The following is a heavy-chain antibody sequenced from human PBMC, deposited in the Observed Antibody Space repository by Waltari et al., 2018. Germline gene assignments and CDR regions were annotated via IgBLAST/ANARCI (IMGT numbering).Heavy chain of an antibody. J-gene: IGHJ6*02. CDR1: GFTSRSNA. D-gene: IGHD3-3*01. CDR2: IAYDGSEK. V-gene: IGHV3-30*01. Sequence: VQLVESGGGVVQPGRSLRLSCAASGFTSRSNAMHWVRQAPGKGPEWVAVIAYDGSEKYYADSVEGRFTISRDNSKNTRYLQMNSLRAEDTAVYDCARVVTIFDYYGMDVWGQGTTVTVSS. CDR3: ARVVTIFDYYGMDV.